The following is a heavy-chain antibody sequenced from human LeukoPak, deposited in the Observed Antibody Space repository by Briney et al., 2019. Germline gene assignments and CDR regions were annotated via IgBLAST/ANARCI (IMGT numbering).Heavy chain of an antibody. CDR1: GGSISSYY. J-gene: IGHJ4*02. Sequence: PSETLSLTXTVSGGSISSYYWSWIGQPPGKGLEWIGYIYYSGSTNYNPSLKSRVTISVDTSKNQFSLKLSSVTAADTAVYYCARVVAAPYYFDYWGQGTLVTVSS. V-gene: IGHV4-59*01. D-gene: IGHD2-15*01. CDR2: IYYSGST. CDR3: ARVVAAPYYFDY.